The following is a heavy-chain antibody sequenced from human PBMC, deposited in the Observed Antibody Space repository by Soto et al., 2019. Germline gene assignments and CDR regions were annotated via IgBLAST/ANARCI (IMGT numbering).Heavy chain of an antibody. CDR3: ARASGIAAASFDY. CDR2: ISHSGST. CDR1: GGSVSGYY. D-gene: IGHD6-13*01. V-gene: IGHV4-34*01. Sequence: QVQLQQWGAGLLKPSETLSLTCAVYGGSVSGYYWTWLRQTPGKELEWIGEISHSGSTNYNPSLTSRVTISVDTSKNQFSLKLSSVTAADTAVYYCARASGIAAASFDYWGQGTLVTVSS. J-gene: IGHJ4*02.